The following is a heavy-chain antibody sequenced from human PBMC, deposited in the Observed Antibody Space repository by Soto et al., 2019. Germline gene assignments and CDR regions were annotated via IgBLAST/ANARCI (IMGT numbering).Heavy chain of an antibody. D-gene: IGHD2-15*01. J-gene: IGHJ6*02. CDR2: IIPIFGTA. V-gene: IGHV1-69*06. CDR3: ARLIVVVVDATRVDYYYGMDV. Sequence: GXSVKVSCKASGGPFISYAIIWVRQAPGQGLEWMGGIIPIFGTANYAQKFQCRVTITADKSTSTAYMELSSLRSEDTAVYYCARLIVVVVDATRVDYYYGMDVWGQGTTVTVPS. CDR1: GGPFISYA.